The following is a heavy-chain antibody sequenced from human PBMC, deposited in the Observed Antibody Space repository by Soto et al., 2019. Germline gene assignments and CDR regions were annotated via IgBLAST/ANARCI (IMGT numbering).Heavy chain of an antibody. V-gene: IGHV3-23*01. Sequence: GWSLRLSCATSGLTFSDYGMSWFRQAPGKGLEWVARIGGIGGGSNYYADSVKGRFTISRDNSKNPLYLKMNSLRAEDTAVYYCAKVPPVTTYYGYFDYWGPGTLVTVSS. CDR3: AKVPPVTTYYGYFDY. D-gene: IGHD4-17*01. CDR1: GLTFSDYG. CDR2: IGGIGGGSN. J-gene: IGHJ4*02.